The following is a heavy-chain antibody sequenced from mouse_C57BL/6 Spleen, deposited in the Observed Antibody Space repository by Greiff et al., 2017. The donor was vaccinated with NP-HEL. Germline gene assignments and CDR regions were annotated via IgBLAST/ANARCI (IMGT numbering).Heavy chain of an antibody. CDR2: IDPSDSYT. Sequence: QVQLQQPGAELVRPGTSVKLSCKASGYTFTSYWMHWVKQRPGQGLEWIGVIDPSDSYTNYNQKFKGKATLTVDTSSSTAYMQLSSLTSEDSAVYYCARSRVATRYFDVWGTGTTVTVSS. J-gene: IGHJ1*03. CDR3: ARSRVATRYFDV. D-gene: IGHD1-1*01. V-gene: IGHV1-59*01. CDR1: GYTFTSYW.